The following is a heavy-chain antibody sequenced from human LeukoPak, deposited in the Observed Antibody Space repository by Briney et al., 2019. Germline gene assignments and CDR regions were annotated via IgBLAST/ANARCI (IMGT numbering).Heavy chain of an antibody. D-gene: IGHD5-12*01. V-gene: IGHV4-39*01. CDR3: ARQNIKGGYSGYEFDY. CDR1: GGSISSSSYY. CDR2: IYYSGST. J-gene: IGHJ4*02. Sequence: SETLSLTCTVSGGSISSSSYYWGWIRQPPGKGLEWIGSIYYSGSTYYNPSLKSRVTISVDTSKNQFSLKLSSLTAADTAVYYCARQNIKGGYSGYEFDYWGQGTLVTVSS.